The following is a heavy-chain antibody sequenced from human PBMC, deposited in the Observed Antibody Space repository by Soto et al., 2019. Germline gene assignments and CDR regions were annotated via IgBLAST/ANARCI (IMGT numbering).Heavy chain of an antibody. D-gene: IGHD5-18*01. V-gene: IGHV3-21*01. CDR1: VFTFSSYS. J-gene: IGHJ4*02. CDR3: ARGLQLWLPFDY. CDR2: ISSSSSYI. Sequence: GGSLRLSCAASVFTFSSYSMNWVRQAPGKGLEWVSSISSSSSYIYYADSVKGRFTISRDNAKNSLYLQMNSLRAEDTAVYYCARGLQLWLPFDYWGQGTLVTVSS.